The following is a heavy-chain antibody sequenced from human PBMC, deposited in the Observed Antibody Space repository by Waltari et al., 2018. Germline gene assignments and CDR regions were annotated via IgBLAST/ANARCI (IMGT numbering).Heavy chain of an antibody. D-gene: IGHD6-6*01. CDR3: VRGGPWKLVQGNAFDY. CDR1: GYTFSSYG. CDR2: IKNYNGNR. V-gene: IGHV1-18*01. Sequence: QAQLVQSGAEVKKPGASVRVSCKTSGYTFSSYGITWVRQVSGLGLGWLGWIKNYNGNRNYSQKMQGRLSMTTEADTTTAYMDLRSLRSDDTAMYYCVRGGPWKLVQGNAFDYWGQGTMITVSP. J-gene: IGHJ3*01.